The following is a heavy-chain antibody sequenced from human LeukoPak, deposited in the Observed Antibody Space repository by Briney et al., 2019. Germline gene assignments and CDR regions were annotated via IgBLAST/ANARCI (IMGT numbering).Heavy chain of an antibody. CDR3: TRHHCSYINSYEDYYHGMDV. J-gene: IGHJ6*02. CDR2: INPNTGAT. V-gene: IGHV1-2*02. CDR1: GYTFTGYY. D-gene: IGHD2-15*01. Sequence: GASVKVSCKASGYTFTGYYMHWVRQAPGQGLEWMGWINPNTGATDIAQKFQGRVTMTRETSISAAYMELSRLRSDDTAVYYCTRHHCSYINSYEDYYHGMDVWGQGTTVTVSS.